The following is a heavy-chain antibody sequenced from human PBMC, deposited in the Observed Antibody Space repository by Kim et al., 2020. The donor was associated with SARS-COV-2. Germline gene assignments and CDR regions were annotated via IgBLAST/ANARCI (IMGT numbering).Heavy chain of an antibody. D-gene: IGHD2-8*02. Sequence: ASVKVSCKASGYTLTGYYLHWVRQAPGQGLEYVGWIRPISGDTKVAQKFQGRVTMTRDTSISTAFMELRSLRFDDTAVFYCARGGGVHGSLDYWGQGTLVTVSS. CDR1: GYTLTGYY. V-gene: IGHV1-2*02. CDR3: ARGGGVHGSLDY. J-gene: IGHJ4*02. CDR2: IRPISGDT.